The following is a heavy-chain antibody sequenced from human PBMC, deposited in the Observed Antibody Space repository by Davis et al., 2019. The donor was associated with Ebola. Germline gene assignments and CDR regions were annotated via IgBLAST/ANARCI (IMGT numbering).Heavy chain of an antibody. V-gene: IGHV3-23*01. CDR1: GLTFSSYA. CDR2: ISGSGGST. J-gene: IGHJ3*02. D-gene: IGHD3-3*01. Sequence: GESLKISCAASGLTFSSYAMSWVRQAPGKRLEWVSAISGSGGSTYYADSVKGRFTISRDNSKNTLYLQMNSLRAEDTAIYYCAKDKNYDFWSGYPHDAFDIWGQGTMVTVSS. CDR3: AKDKNYDFWSGYPHDAFDI.